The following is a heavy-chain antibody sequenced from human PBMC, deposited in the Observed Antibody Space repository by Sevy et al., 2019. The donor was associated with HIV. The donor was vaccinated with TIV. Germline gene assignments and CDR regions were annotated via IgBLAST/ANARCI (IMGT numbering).Heavy chain of an antibody. J-gene: IGHJ1*01. CDR2: IGWNSDQI. Sequence: GGSLRLSCAASGFTFNDYAMHWVRQAPGKGLEWVSGIGWNSDQIGYADSVKGRFTISIDNAKNTLFLQMNSMRPEHSALDECVKAMSIVADTFHRWGQGTLVTVSS. D-gene: IGHD1-26*01. CDR3: VKAMSIVADTFHR. CDR1: GFTFNDYA. V-gene: IGHV3-9*01.